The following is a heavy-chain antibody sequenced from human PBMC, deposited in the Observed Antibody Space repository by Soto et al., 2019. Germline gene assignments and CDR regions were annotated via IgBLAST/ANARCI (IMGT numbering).Heavy chain of an antibody. Sequence: GGSLRLSCAASGFTFSSYSMNWVRQSPGKGLEWVSSISSSSSYIYYADSVKGRFTISRDNAKNSLYLQMNSLRAEDTAVYYCARGSYGVTEYYFDYWGQGTLVTVSS. CDR1: GFTFSSYS. J-gene: IGHJ4*02. V-gene: IGHV3-21*01. CDR2: ISSSSSYI. CDR3: ARGSYGVTEYYFDY. D-gene: IGHD5-18*01.